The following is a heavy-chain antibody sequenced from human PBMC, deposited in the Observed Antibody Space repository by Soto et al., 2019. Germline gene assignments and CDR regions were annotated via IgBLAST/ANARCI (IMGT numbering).Heavy chain of an antibody. CDR1: GYSFTDYF. CDR2: IYPGDSNI. D-gene: IGHD3-22*01. CDR3: ARPNMPSLAYDSSPFDY. Sequence: GESLKISGKGSGYSFTDYFIVWVRRMPGKGLEWMGIIYPGDSNIRYSPSFQGQVTISVDKSITTAYLQWGSLKASDTAMYYCARPNMPSLAYDSSPFDYWGQGTLVTVSS. V-gene: IGHV5-51*01. J-gene: IGHJ4*02.